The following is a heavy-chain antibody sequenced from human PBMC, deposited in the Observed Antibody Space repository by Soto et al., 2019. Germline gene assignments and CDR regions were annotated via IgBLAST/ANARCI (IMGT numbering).Heavy chain of an antibody. CDR1: GYTFTSYG. V-gene: IGHV1-18*01. Sequence: ASVKVSCKASGYTFTSYGISWVRQAPGQGLEWMGWISAYNGNTNYAQKLQGRVTMTTDTSTSTAYMELRSLRSDDTAVHYCARGRIRGVITHRGHFDYWGQGTLVTVSS. D-gene: IGHD3-10*01. CDR2: ISAYNGNT. J-gene: IGHJ4*02. CDR3: ARGRIRGVITHRGHFDY.